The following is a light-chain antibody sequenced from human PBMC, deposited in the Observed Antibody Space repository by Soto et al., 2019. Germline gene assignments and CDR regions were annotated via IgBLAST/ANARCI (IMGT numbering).Light chain of an antibody. CDR3: QQREHWPPIT. CDR1: QSVNRY. Sequence: IVSRQSPVTGSLSHGERAILSCRASQSVNRYLAWYQQKPGQAPRLLIYDTSNGATGIPARFSGSGSGTDFTLTISSLEPEDFAVYYCQQREHWPPITFGQGTLLEI. J-gene: IGKJ5*01. V-gene: IGKV3-11*01. CDR2: DTS.